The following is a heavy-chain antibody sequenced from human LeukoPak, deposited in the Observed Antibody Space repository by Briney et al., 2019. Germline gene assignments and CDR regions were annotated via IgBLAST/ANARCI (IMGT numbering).Heavy chain of an antibody. CDR2: IYYIGST. Sequence: SETLSLTCTVFGGSISSYYWSWIRQPPGKGLEWIGWIYYIGSTNYNPSLKSRVTISVDASKNQFSLNLSSVTAADTAEYYCGRQRREGGTASYYYGLDVWGPGTTVTVSS. J-gene: IGHJ6*02. D-gene: IGHD1/OR15-1a*01. CDR3: GRQRREGGTASYYYGLDV. CDR1: GGSISSYY. V-gene: IGHV4-59*08.